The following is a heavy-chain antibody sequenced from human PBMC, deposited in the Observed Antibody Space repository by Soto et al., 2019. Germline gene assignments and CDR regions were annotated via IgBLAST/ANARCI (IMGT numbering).Heavy chain of an antibody. V-gene: IGHV1-69*12. J-gene: IGHJ6*02. CDR1: GGTFSSYA. CDR2: IIPIFGTA. CDR3: ARGAVVTATQPYYYDYYGMDV. Sequence: QVQLVQSGAEVKKPGSSVKVSCKASGGTFSSYAISWVRQAPGQGLEWMGGIIPIFGTANYAQKFQGRVTITADESTSTAYMELSSLRSEDTAVYYCARGAVVTATQPYYYDYYGMDVWGQGTTVTVSS. D-gene: IGHD2-21*02.